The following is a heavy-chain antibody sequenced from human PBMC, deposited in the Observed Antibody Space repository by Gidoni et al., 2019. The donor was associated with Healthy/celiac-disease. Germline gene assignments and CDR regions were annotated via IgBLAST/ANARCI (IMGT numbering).Heavy chain of an antibody. D-gene: IGHD2-15*01. V-gene: IGHV1-2*02. Sequence: QVQLVQSGAEVKKPGASVKVSCKASGYTFTGYYMHWVRQAPGQGLEWMGWINPNSGGTNDAQKFQGRVTMTRDTSISTAYMELSRLRSDDTAVYYCARVPCSGGSCYSFDYWGQGTLVTVSS. CDR1: GYTFTGYY. J-gene: IGHJ4*02. CDR3: ARVPCSGGSCYSFDY. CDR2: INPNSGGT.